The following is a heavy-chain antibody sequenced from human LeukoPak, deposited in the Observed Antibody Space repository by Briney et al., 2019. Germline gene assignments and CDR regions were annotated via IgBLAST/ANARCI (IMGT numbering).Heavy chain of an antibody. CDR2: IYSGGST. V-gene: IGHV3-53*01. Sequence: GGSLRLSCAASGFTFSDYYMSWIRQAPGKGLEWVSVIYSGGSTYYADSVKGRFTISRDNSKNTLYLQMNSLRAEDTAVYYCARGGFGSGSYYNFHAYYFDYWGQGTLVTVSS. J-gene: IGHJ4*02. CDR3: ARGGFGSGSYYNFHAYYFDY. CDR1: GFTFSDYY. D-gene: IGHD3-10*01.